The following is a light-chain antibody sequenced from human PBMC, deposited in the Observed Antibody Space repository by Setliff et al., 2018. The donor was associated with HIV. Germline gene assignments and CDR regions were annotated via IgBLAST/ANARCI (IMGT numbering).Light chain of an antibody. Sequence: QSALTQPASVSGSPGQSITISCTGTSSDVGGYNYVSWYQQHPGKAPKLMIYDVSKRPSGVSNRFSGSKSGNTASLTISGLQAEDEADYYCSSYTSSSTFYVFGTGTKGTVL. CDR2: DVS. V-gene: IGLV2-14*01. CDR3: SSYTSSSTFYV. J-gene: IGLJ1*01. CDR1: SSDVGGYNY.